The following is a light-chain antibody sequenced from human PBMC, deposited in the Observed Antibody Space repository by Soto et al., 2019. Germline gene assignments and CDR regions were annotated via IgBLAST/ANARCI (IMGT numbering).Light chain of an antibody. V-gene: IGKV3-15*01. J-gene: IGKJ1*01. CDR2: GAS. CDR3: QQYNDWPRT. CDR1: QSVTSS. Sequence: EIVLTQSPATLSGSPGEGATLSCRASQSVTSSLAWYQQKPGQAPRILMYGASIRATGIPARFSGSGSGTECTLTIYSLQSEDFVVYYCQQYNDWPRTLGQGTKVDIK.